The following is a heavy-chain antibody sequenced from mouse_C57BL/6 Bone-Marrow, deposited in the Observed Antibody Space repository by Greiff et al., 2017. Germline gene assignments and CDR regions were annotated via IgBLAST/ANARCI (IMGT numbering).Heavy chain of an antibody. CDR1: GFTFSSYA. D-gene: IGHD2-12*01. J-gene: IGHJ1*03. V-gene: IGHV5-4*03. Sequence: EVKLVESGGGLVKPGGSLKLSCAASGFTFSSYAMSWVRQTPEKRLEWVATISDGGSYTYYPDNVKGRFTISRDNAKNNLYLQMSHLKSEDTAMYYCARGLLLLGYWYCDVWGTGTTVTVSS. CDR3: ARGLLLLGYWYCDV. CDR2: ISDGGSYT.